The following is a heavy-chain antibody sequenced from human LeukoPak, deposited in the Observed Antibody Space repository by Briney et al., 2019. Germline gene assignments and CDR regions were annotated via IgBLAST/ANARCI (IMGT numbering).Heavy chain of an antibody. D-gene: IGHD3-9*01. CDR3: AKDWATPYYDIWDGY. Sequence: GGSLRLSCAASGFTFSDYYMSWIRQAPGKGLEWVSYISSSGSTIYYADSVKGRFTISRDNAKNSLYLQMNSLRAEDTAVYYCAKDWATPYYDIWDGYWGQGVQVTVSS. V-gene: IGHV3-11*01. CDR1: GFTFSDYY. CDR2: ISSSGSTI. J-gene: IGHJ4*02.